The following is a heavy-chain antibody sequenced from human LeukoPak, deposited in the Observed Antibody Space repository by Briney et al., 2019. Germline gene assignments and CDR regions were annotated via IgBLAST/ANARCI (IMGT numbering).Heavy chain of an antibody. J-gene: IGHJ4*02. CDR2: IRYDGSNT. Sequence: PGGSLRLSCAASGFSFSDYDIHWVRLAPGKGLEWVTFIRYDGSNTYAESVKGRFTISRDNSKNTLYLQMNSLRAEDTAVYYCAKGRAGNYYYDSSDYWGQGTLVTVSS. V-gene: IGHV3-30*02. CDR3: AKGRAGNYYYDSSDY. CDR1: GFSFSDYD. D-gene: IGHD3-22*01.